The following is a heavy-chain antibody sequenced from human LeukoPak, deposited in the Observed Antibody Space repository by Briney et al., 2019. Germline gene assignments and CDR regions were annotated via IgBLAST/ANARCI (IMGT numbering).Heavy chain of an antibody. Sequence: ASVKVSCKASGYTFTGYYMHWVRQAPGQGLEWMGWMNPNSGNTGYAQKFQGRVTITRNTSISTAYMELSSLRSEDTAVYYCARGRGGVVPGPDYWGQGTLVTVSS. D-gene: IGHD2-2*01. V-gene: IGHV1-8*03. CDR1: GYTFTGYY. CDR2: MNPNSGNT. J-gene: IGHJ4*02. CDR3: ARGRGGVVPGPDY.